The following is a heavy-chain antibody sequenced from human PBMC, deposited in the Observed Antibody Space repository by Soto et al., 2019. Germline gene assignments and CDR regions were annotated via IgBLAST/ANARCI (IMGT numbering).Heavy chain of an antibody. CDR3: ARGGGEPYYYYYGMDV. CDR2: IIPIFGTA. D-gene: IGHD3-16*01. Sequence: GASVKVSCKASGGTFSSYAISWVRQAPGQGLEWMGGIIPIFGTANYAQKFQGRVTITADESTSTAYMELSSLRSEDTAVYYCARGGGEPYYYYYGMDVWGQGTTVTVSS. V-gene: IGHV1-69*13. J-gene: IGHJ6*02. CDR1: GGTFSSYA.